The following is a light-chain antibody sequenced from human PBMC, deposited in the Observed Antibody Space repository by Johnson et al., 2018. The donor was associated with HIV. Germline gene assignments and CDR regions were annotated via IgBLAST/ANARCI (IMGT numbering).Light chain of an antibody. J-gene: IGLJ1*01. Sequence: QSVLTQPPSVSAAPGQKVTISCSGTTSNIGNNYVSWYQQLPGRAPKLLIYDNNKRPSGIPDRFSGSKSGTSATLGITGLQTGDEADYYCGTWDSSLNTGAVGTGTKVTVL. CDR3: GTWDSSLNTGA. V-gene: IGLV1-51*01. CDR1: TSNIGNNY. CDR2: DNN.